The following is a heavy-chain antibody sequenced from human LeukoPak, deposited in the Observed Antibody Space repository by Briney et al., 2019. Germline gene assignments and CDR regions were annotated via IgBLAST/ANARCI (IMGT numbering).Heavy chain of an antibody. V-gene: IGHV3-48*03. J-gene: IGHJ4*02. CDR2: ISSSAGTI. D-gene: IGHD4-23*01. CDR3: ARGIRWLDY. CDR1: GFTFSRFE. Sequence: PGGSLRLSCSASGFTFSRFEMTWVRQVPGKGLEWISYISSSAGTIHYADSVKGRFIISRDNGKSSLYLQMNSLRAEDTAVYYCARGIRWLDYWGQGSLVTVSS.